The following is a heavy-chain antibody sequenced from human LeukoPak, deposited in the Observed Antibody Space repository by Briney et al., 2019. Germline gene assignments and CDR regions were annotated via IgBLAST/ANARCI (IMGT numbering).Heavy chain of an antibody. CDR1: GFTFSSYG. CDR3: ARAPRYSTSYDALDI. Sequence: GGSLRLSCAASGFTFSSYGMHWVRQAPGKGLEWVAFIRYDGSNKYYADSVKGRFTISRDNSKNTLYLQMNSLRDEDTAVYYCARAPRYSTSYDALDIWGQGTVVIVSS. J-gene: IGHJ3*02. D-gene: IGHD6-13*01. V-gene: IGHV3-30*02. CDR2: IRYDGSNK.